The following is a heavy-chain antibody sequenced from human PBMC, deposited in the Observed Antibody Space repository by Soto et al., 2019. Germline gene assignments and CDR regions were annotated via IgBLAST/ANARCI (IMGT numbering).Heavy chain of an antibody. D-gene: IGHD2-15*01. V-gene: IGHV4-31*03. Sequence: QVQLQESGPGLLKPSQTLSLTCTVSGGSISSGGYFWNWIRHHPGKGLEWIGYIYYSGSAYYNPSLKSRVTISLDTSKNQFPLKVNSVTDADTAIYYCARDTPNGRRGSAIDIWGPGTAVTVSS. CDR1: GGSISSGGYF. CDR3: ARDTPNGRRGSAIDI. J-gene: IGHJ3*02. CDR2: IYYSGSA.